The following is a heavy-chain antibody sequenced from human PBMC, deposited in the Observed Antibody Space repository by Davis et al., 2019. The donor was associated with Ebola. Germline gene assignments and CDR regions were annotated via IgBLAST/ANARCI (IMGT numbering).Heavy chain of an antibody. D-gene: IGHD1-26*01. Sequence: PGGSLRLSCAASGFTFSNAWMNWVRQAPGKGLEWVGRIKSKTDGGTTDYAAPVKGRFTISRDDSKNTLYLQMNSLKTEDTAVYYCTKDSLYSGSYYGYWGQGTLVTVSS. CDR1: GFTFSNAW. CDR2: IKSKTDGGTT. J-gene: IGHJ4*02. CDR3: TKDSLYSGSYYGY. V-gene: IGHV3-15*07.